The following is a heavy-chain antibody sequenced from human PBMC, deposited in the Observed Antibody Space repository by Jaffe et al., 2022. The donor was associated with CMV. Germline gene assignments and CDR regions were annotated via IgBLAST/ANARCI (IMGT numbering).Heavy chain of an antibody. CDR3: ARHWYSYGYQPYFDY. Sequence: QLQLQESGPGLVKPSETLSLTCTVSGGSISSSSYYWGWIRQPPGKGLEWIGSIYYSGSTYYNPSLKSRVTISVDTSKNQFSLKLSSVTAADTAVYYCARHWYSYGYQPYFDYWGQGTLVTVSS. D-gene: IGHD5-18*01. V-gene: IGHV4-39*01. J-gene: IGHJ4*02. CDR2: IYYSGST. CDR1: GGSISSSSYY.